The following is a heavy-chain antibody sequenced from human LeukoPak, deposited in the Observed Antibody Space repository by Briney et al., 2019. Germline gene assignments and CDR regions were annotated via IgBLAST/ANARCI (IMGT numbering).Heavy chain of an antibody. CDR3: ASLTISIGGGYMDV. CDR2: VNYMGGT. D-gene: IGHD3-16*01. V-gene: IGHV4-59*03. CDR1: GDSISSSY. J-gene: IGHJ6*03. Sequence: SETLSLTCTVSGDSISSSYWNWIRQAPGKGLEWIGYVNYMGGTDYNPSLKSRVIISVDTYKNQFSLKLDSVTAADTAVYYCASLTISIGGGYMDVWGRGTTVAVSS.